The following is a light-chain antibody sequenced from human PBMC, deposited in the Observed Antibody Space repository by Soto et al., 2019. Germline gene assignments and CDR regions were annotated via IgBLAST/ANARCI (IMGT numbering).Light chain of an antibody. V-gene: IGKV3-15*01. CDR3: QQYNNWPL. CDR2: GAS. Sequence: EIVMTQSPATLSVSPGERATLSCRASQSVSSNLAWYQQKPGQAPRLLIYGASTRATGIPARFSGSGSGTEFTLTXSXLQSEDFAVYYCQQYNNWPLFGGGTKVEIK. J-gene: IGKJ4*01. CDR1: QSVSSN.